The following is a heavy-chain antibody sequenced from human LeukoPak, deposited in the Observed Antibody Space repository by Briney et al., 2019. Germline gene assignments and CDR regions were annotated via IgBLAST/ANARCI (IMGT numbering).Heavy chain of an antibody. CDR3: AKLPDYILELKTWFDP. Sequence: ASVKVSCKVSGYTLTELSMHWVRQAPGKGLEWMGGLDPEDGETIYAQKFQGRVTMTEDTSTDTAYMELSSLRAEDTAVYYCAKLPDYILELKTWFDPWGQGTLVTVSS. CDR1: GYTLTELS. CDR2: LDPEDGET. V-gene: IGHV1-24*01. J-gene: IGHJ5*02. D-gene: IGHD1-7*01.